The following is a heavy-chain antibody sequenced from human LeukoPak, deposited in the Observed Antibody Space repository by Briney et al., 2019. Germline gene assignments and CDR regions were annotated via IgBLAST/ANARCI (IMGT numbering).Heavy chain of an antibody. D-gene: IGHD2-2*01. V-gene: IGHV4-39*07. J-gene: IGHJ5*02. CDR2: IYYSVST. CDR3: ARESDRYCSSTSCPNWYDP. CDR1: GGCIGSSSYY. Sequence: PPGTLSLTCTVSGGCIGSSSYYWGWIRQPTGKRLEWIGSIYYSVSTYYNPSLKSRVTISVDTSKNQFSLKLSSVTAADTAVYYCARESDRYCSSTSCPNWYDPWGQGTLVTVSS.